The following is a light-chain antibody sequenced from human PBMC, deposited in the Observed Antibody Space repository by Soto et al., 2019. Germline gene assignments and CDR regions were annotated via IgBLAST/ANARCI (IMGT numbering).Light chain of an antibody. CDR3: CSYAGTYSFWV. CDR1: NSDIGGYNY. J-gene: IGLJ3*02. Sequence: QSVLTQPLSVSGSPGQSVTISCTGNNSDIGGYNYVSWYQQHPGKAPKVMIYDVSRRPSGVPDRFSGSKSGNTASLTISGLQAEDEADYYCCSYAGTYSFWVFGGGTKLTVL. V-gene: IGLV2-11*01. CDR2: DVS.